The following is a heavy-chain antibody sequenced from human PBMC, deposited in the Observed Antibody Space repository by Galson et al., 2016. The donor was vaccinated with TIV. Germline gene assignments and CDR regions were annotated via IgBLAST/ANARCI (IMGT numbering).Heavy chain of an antibody. J-gene: IGHJ4*02. V-gene: IGHV1-69*15. D-gene: IGHD1-26*01. CDR2: ILPFFGTA. Sequence: QSGAEVKKTGESLKISCKASGGILRSYAINWVRQAPGQGLEWMGRILPFFGTANYAQKFQGKVTITADEATMTAYMELSSLKSEDTAVYFCARGPYSGSHLDDYWGPGTLVTVSS. CDR1: GGILRSYA. CDR3: ARGPYSGSHLDDY.